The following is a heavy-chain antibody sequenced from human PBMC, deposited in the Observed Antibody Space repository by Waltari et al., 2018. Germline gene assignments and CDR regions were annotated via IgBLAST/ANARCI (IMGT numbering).Heavy chain of an antibody. Sequence: QLHLQESGSGLVKPSQTLSPTCAVSGGSTNRGGYSWSWIRQPPGKGLEWIGYIYHTGSTYYSPSLKSRVTMSVDRSKNRFSLKLNSVTAADTAVYHCTRGGNWFDPWGQGILVTVSS. CDR2: IYHTGST. J-gene: IGHJ5*02. CDR1: GGSTNRGGYS. V-gene: IGHV4-30-2*01. D-gene: IGHD3-16*01. CDR3: TRGGNWFDP.